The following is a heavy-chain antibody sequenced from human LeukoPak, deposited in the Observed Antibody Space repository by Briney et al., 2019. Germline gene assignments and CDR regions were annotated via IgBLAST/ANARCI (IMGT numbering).Heavy chain of an antibody. Sequence: SETLSLTCTVSGGSISSSSYYWGWIRQTPGKGLEWIGEISYSGSTNNNPSLKSRVTISVDTSNNQFSLKLSSVTAADTAVYYCARLWVASGSFDIWGQGTMVTVSS. D-gene: IGHD3-10*01. CDR1: GGSISSSSYY. CDR2: ISYSGST. J-gene: IGHJ3*02. CDR3: ARLWVASGSFDI. V-gene: IGHV4-61*05.